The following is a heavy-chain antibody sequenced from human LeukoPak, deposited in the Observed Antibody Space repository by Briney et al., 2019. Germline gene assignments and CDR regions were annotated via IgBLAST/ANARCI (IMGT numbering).Heavy chain of an antibody. Sequence: GGSLRLSCTASGFTFGDYAMSWFRQAPGKGLEWVGFIRSKAYGGTTEYAASVKGRFTISRDDSKSIAYLQMNSLKTEDTAVYYCTRDRDGSGSYYNDYWGQGTLVTVSS. CDR2: IRSKAYGGTT. V-gene: IGHV3-49*03. J-gene: IGHJ4*02. CDR3: TRDRDGSGSYYNDY. CDR1: GFTFGDYA. D-gene: IGHD3-10*01.